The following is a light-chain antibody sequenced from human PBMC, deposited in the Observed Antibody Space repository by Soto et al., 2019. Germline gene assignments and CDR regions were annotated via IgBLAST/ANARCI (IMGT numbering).Light chain of an antibody. CDR3: QTWGTGIYVV. J-gene: IGLJ2*01. Sequence: QLVLTQSPSASASLGASVKLTCTLSSGHSSYAIAWHQQQPEKGPRYLMKLNSDGRHSKGDGIPDRLSGSSSGAERYLTISCLQSEDEADYYCQTWGTGIYVVFGGGTKLTVL. V-gene: IGLV4-69*01. CDR2: LNSDGRH. CDR1: SGHSSYA.